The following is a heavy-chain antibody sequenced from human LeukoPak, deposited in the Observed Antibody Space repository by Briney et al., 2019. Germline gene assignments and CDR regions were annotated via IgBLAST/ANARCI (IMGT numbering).Heavy chain of an antibody. V-gene: IGHV3-23*01. D-gene: IGHD2-8*01. J-gene: IGHJ4*02. Sequence: QPGESLRLSCTGSGFNFNMFAMDWVRQAPGQGLEWVSGLSRGGATTNYADSVEGRFTISRDKSKNMVILQMNSLRPEDTAVYYCAKEQRIRHCSEGVCMEGYYFDYWGQGTLVTVSS. CDR2: LSRGGATT. CDR3: AKEQRIRHCSEGVCMEGYYFDY. CDR1: GFNFNMFA.